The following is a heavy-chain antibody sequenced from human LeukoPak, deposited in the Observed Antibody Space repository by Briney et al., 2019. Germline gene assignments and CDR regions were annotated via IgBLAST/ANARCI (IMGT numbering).Heavy chain of an antibody. J-gene: IGHJ4*03. CDR2: INQDGSEE. CDR1: GLTFSRYW. Sequence: GVSLRLSCAASGLTFSRYWLTWVRQAPGKGLEWVANINQDGSEENYVDSVRRRFTISRDNAKNSLHLQMNRLRNEDADVYHCVSRGCTAKACFEACFGCFDHWGRGTRVTVSS. V-gene: IGHV3-7*03. CDR3: VSRGCTAKACFEACFGCFDH. D-gene: IGHD6-25*01.